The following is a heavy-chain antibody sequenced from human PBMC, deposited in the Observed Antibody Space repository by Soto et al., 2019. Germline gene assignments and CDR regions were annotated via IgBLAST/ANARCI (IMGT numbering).Heavy chain of an antibody. CDR2: LFSNDEK. V-gene: IGHV2-26*01. CDR3: ARIRWGLEGFDFDY. J-gene: IGHJ4*02. D-gene: IGHD2-21*01. CDR1: GFSLSNARMG. Sequence: QVTLKASGPLLVKPTETLTLTCTVSGFSLSNARMGVSWIRQPPGQALEWLAHLFSNDEKSYSTSLKSRLTISKDNPKSQVGLTMTNMDPVDTATYYGARIRWGLEGFDFDYWGQGPLVTASS.